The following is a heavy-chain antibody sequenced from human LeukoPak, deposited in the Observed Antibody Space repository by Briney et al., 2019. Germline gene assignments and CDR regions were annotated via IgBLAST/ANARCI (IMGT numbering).Heavy chain of an antibody. CDR2: IYSGGTT. V-gene: IGHV3-53*01. Sequence: PGGSLRLSCAASGFTVSSNYINWVRQAPGKGLEWVSLIYSGGTTYYADSVKGRFTISRDNSKNTLYLQMNSLRAEDTAVYYCARDVRGAYYYDSSGYDWGQGTLVTVSS. CDR3: ARDVRGAYYYDSSGYD. D-gene: IGHD3-22*01. J-gene: IGHJ4*02. CDR1: GFTVSSNY.